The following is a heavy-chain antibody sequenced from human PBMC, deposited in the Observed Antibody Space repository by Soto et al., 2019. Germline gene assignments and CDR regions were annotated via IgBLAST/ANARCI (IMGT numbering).Heavy chain of an antibody. CDR3: ARGRRYYDSNGYYNYFDY. CDR2: MNPNSGNT. CDR1: GYTFTSYD. D-gene: IGHD3-22*01. Sequence: ASVKVSCKASGYTFTSYDINWVRQATGQGLERIGWMNPNSGNTGYAQKFQGRVTMTRNTSISTAYMELSSLRSEDTAVYYCARGRRYYDSNGYYNYFDYWGQGTLVTVSS. V-gene: IGHV1-8*01. J-gene: IGHJ4*02.